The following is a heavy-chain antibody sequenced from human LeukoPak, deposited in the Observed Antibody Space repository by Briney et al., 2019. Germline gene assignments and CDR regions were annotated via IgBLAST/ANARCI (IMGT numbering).Heavy chain of an antibody. V-gene: IGHV3-23*05. J-gene: IGHJ4*02. Sequence: GGSLRLSCAASGFTFSSYVMSWVRQAPGKGLEWVSIINTNGRTTYYADSVKGRFTIPRDNSKNTLYLQMNSLRAEDTAVYYCAKHPESGNFDYWGRGTLVTVSS. CDR2: INTNGRTT. D-gene: IGHD1-14*01. CDR1: GFTFSSYV. CDR3: AKHPESGNFDY.